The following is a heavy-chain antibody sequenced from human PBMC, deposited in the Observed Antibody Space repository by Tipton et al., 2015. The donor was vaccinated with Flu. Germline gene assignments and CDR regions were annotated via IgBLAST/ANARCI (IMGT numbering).Heavy chain of an antibody. J-gene: IGHJ3*01. CDR3: ARDPFLGTGDAFDV. Sequence: SLRLSCAASEFTFSNFGMHWVRQAPSKGLEWVALILDDGSSKYYADSVMGRFTISRDNSRNTVYLQMSSLRAEDSAVYYCARDPFLGTGDAFDVWGRGTMVTVSS. D-gene: IGHD2/OR15-2a*01. CDR1: EFTFSNFG. V-gene: IGHV3-33*01. CDR2: ILDDGSSK.